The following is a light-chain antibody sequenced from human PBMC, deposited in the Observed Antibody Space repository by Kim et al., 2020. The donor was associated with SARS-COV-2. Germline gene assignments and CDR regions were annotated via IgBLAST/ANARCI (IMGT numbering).Light chain of an antibody. J-gene: IGKJ5*01. Sequence: VFPGESAPLSCRASQSVSSHLAWYLQKRGQAPRLLIYGASTRATGIPDRFSGSGSGTEFTLTISSLQSEDFAVYYCQQYSNWPITFGQGTRLEIK. V-gene: IGKV3-15*01. CDR2: GAS. CDR1: QSVSSH. CDR3: QQYSNWPIT.